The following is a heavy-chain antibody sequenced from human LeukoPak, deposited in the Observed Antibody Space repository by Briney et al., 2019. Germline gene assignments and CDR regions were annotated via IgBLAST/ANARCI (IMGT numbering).Heavy chain of an antibody. D-gene: IGHD6-19*01. V-gene: IGHV1-69*13. CDR3: ARSLSPQYSSALD. Sequence: ASVKVSCKASGGTFSSYAISWVRQAPGQGLEWMGGIIPIFGTANYAQKFQGRVTITADESTSTAYTELSSLRSEDTAVYYCARSLSPQYSSALDWGQGTLVTVSS. J-gene: IGHJ4*02. CDR2: IIPIFGTA. CDR1: GGTFSSYA.